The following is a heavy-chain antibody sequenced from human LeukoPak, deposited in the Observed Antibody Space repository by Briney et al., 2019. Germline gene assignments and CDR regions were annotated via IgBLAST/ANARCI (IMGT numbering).Heavy chain of an antibody. V-gene: IGHV4-34*01. CDR1: GGSFSGYY. J-gene: IGHJ4*02. CDR2: INHSGST. Sequence: SETLSLTCAVYGGSFSGYYWSWIRQPPGKGLEWIGEINHSGSTNYNPSLKSRVTISVDKSKNQFSLKLSSVTAADTAVYYCARRFGRGNFDYWGQGTLVTVSS. CDR3: ARRFGRGNFDY. D-gene: IGHD3-16*01.